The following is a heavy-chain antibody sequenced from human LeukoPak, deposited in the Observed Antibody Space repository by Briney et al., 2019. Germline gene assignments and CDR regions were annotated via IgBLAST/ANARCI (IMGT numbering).Heavy chain of an antibody. D-gene: IGHD6-13*01. CDR3: ARIGYSSSCFDY. CDR1: GFIFTNYW. Sequence: GSLRLSCAASGFIFTNYWMSWVRQAPGKGLEWVANIKQDGSEKHYVDSMKGRFTISRDNAKNSVYLQMNSLRAEDTAVYFCARIGYSSSCFDYWGQGTLVTVSS. CDR2: IKQDGSEK. J-gene: IGHJ4*03. V-gene: IGHV3-7*01.